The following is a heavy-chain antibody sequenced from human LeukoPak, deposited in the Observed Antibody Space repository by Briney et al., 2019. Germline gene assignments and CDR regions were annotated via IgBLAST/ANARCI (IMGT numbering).Heavy chain of an antibody. CDR2: ISGSGSHT. CDR3: ARGLLGGDGYNSYYFDY. Sequence: GGSLRLSCAASGFTFSDYYMSWIRQAPGKGLEWVSYISGSGSHTTYADSVRDRFTISRDNAKNTLYLQMSSLRAEDTTVYYCARGLLGGDGYNSYYFDYWGQGTLVTVSS. V-gene: IGHV3-11*06. D-gene: IGHD5-24*01. CDR1: GFTFSDYY. J-gene: IGHJ4*02.